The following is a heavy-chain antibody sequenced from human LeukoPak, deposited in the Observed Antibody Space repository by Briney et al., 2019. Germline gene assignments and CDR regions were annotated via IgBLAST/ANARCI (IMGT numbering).Heavy chain of an antibody. CDR1: GFPFPRFD. CDR2: MNPNNGNT. Sequence: ASVKGSFKGSGFPFPRFDINWVRPAPGQGLGWMGWMNPNNGNTGYAQKFQGRVTMTRSTSIDTAYMELNTLTSDDTAAYYCARGFYYYGLDVWGQGTTVTVSS. J-gene: IGHJ6*02. CDR3: ARGFYYYGLDV. V-gene: IGHV1-8*01.